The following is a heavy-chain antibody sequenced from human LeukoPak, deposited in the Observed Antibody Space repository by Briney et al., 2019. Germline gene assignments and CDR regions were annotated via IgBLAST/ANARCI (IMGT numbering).Heavy chain of an antibody. J-gene: IGHJ5*02. D-gene: IGHD3-3*01. CDR3: AREKVSARDCWSGQGNWFDP. Sequence: ASLTVSCTASGYSFTSYGFNWVRQPPGQGLEWMGRISSYNGKTHYSQKLQRRVTITTNKSNSIAYMQLRRPTSDTTAFYYSAREKVSARDCWSGQGNWFDPWGQGTLVSVSS. V-gene: IGHV1-18*01. CDR2: ISSYNGKT. CDR1: GYSFTSYG.